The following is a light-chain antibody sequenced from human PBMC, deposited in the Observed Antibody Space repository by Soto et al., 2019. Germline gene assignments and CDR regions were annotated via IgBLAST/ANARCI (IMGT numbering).Light chain of an antibody. CDR2: EGS. V-gene: IGLV2-23*01. CDR3: CSYAGGSTYV. J-gene: IGLJ1*01. Sequence: QSALTQPASVSGSPGQSITISCTGTSSDVGKFNLVSWYQQHPGKAPKFMIFEGSKRPSGVSIRFSGSKSGNTASLTISGLQAEDEADYYCCSYAGGSTYVFGTGTQLTVL. CDR1: SSDVGKFNL.